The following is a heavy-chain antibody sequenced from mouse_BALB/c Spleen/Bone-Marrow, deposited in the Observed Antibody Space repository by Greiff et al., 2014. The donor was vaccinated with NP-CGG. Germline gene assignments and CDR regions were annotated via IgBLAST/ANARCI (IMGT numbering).Heavy chain of an antibody. Sequence: VQLKQSGAELVKPGASVKLSCTASGFNIKDTYMHWVKQRPEQGLEWIGRIDPANGNTKYDPKFQGKATITADTSSNTAYLQLSSLTSEDTAVYYCANYRYGWYFDVWGAGTTVTVFS. V-gene: IGHV14-3*02. J-gene: IGHJ1*01. CDR3: ANYRYGWYFDV. CDR1: GFNIKDTY. CDR2: IDPANGNT. D-gene: IGHD2-14*01.